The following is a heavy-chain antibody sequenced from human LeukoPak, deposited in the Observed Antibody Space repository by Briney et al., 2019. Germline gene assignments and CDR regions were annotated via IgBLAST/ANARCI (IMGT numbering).Heavy chain of an antibody. Sequence: SETLSLTCTASGGSISSYYWSWIRQPPGKGLEWIGYIYYSGSTNYNPSLKSRVTISVGTSKNQFSLKLSSVTAADTAVYYCARHPITIFGVVIHSTDYYFVYWGQGTLITVSS. J-gene: IGHJ4*02. CDR2: IYYSGST. CDR3: ARHPITIFGVVIHSTDYYFVY. CDR1: GGSISSYY. D-gene: IGHD3-3*01. V-gene: IGHV4-59*08.